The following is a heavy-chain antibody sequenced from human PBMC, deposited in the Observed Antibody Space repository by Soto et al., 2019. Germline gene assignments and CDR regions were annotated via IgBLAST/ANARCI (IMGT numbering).Heavy chain of an antibody. J-gene: IGHJ2*01. CDR3: PRVKQGTWYFYL. CDR1: GFSFSSYW. D-gene: IGHD3-10*01. CDR2: IKTDGSIT. Sequence: EVQLVESGGGLVQPRGSVRLSSAASGFSFSSYWMRWVRQAPGKGLVWVLRIKTDGSITNYADSVKGRFTISRDNARNTMYVQMNRLRAEDTSVYYWPRVKQGTWYFYLWGRGTLVNVSS. V-gene: IGHV3-74*01.